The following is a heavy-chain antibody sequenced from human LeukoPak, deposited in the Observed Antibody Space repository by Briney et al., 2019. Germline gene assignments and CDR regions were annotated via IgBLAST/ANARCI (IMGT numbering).Heavy chain of an antibody. Sequence: ASVKVSCKASGYTITDYYMHWVRQAPGQGLEWMGWINPNSGDTIYAQKFQGRVTMTRDTSINTAYMEMRRLRSDDTAVYYCARGNSMYYYGSGNHYYYYMDVWGKGTTVTVSS. D-gene: IGHD3-10*01. CDR1: GYTITDYY. J-gene: IGHJ6*03. CDR3: ARGNSMYYYGSGNHYYYYMDV. V-gene: IGHV1-2*02. CDR2: INPNSGDT.